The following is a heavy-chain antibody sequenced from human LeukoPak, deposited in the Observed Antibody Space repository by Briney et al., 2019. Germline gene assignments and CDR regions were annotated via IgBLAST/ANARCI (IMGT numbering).Heavy chain of an antibody. V-gene: IGHV4-59*08. D-gene: IGHD6-19*01. Sequence: PSETLSLTCTVSGVSISNYYWSWIRQPPGKGLEWIEYMYNSGITNYNPSLKSRVTTSVDTSKNQFSLKLSSVTAADTAVYYCARLTTAVGQFHYFDYWGQGTLVTVSS. CDR3: ARLTTAVGQFHYFDY. CDR1: GVSISNYY. J-gene: IGHJ4*02. CDR2: MYNSGIT.